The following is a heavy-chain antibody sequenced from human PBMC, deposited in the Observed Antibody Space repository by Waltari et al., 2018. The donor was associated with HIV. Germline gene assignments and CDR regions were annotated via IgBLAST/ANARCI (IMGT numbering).Heavy chain of an antibody. CDR3: GYRQKIYDYHGLDV. CDR2: SYYNGDK. Sequence: QITLKESGPTLVKPTQTLTLTCTFSGFSLSTHAVGVAWIRQPPGRALEWLAVSYYNGDKRYNPSLKSRLTITQGTSANQVDLTMTNMDPVDTATYHCGYRQKIYDYHGLDVWGQGTTVTVSS. V-gene: IGHV2-5*01. CDR1: GFSLSTHAVG. J-gene: IGHJ6*02.